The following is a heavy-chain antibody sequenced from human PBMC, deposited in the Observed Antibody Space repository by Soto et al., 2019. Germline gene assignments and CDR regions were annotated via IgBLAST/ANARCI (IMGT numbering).Heavy chain of an antibody. D-gene: IGHD3-22*01. V-gene: IGHV5-51*01. CDR1: GYRFANYW. J-gene: IGHJ1*01. Sequence: GESLKISCQGPGYRFANYWIALVRQMPGKGLEWMGIIYPDDSDTRYSPSFQGQVTISADKASTTAYLQWSSLRASDTAMYYCSRDPRYSSGHSLGYFQHWGQGTLVTVSS. CDR2: IYPDDSDT. CDR3: SRDPRYSSGHSLGYFQH.